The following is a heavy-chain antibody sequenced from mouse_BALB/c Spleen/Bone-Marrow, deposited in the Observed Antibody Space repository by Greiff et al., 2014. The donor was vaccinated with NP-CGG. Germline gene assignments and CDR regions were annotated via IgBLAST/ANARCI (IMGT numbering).Heavy chain of an antibody. CDR1: GYTFTSYW. CDR3: ARDYRYDGFAY. D-gene: IGHD2-14*01. J-gene: IGHJ3*01. V-gene: IGHV1-7*01. Sequence: QVQLQQSGAELAKPGASVKMSCKASGYTFTSYWMHWVKQRPGQGLEWIGYINPSTGYTEYNQKFKDKATLTADKSSSTAYMQRSSLTSEDSAVYYCARDYRYDGFAYWGQGTLVTVSA. CDR2: INPSTGYT.